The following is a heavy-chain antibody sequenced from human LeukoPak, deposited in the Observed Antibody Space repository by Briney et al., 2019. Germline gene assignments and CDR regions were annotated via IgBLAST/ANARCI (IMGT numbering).Heavy chain of an antibody. CDR3: AKDTPGIADY. CDR2: IKQEGSAR. CDR1: GFSFSSYW. D-gene: IGHD6-13*01. Sequence: GGSLRLSCVASGFSFSSYWMSWVRQTPGKGLEWVANIKQEGSARYYVDSVTGRFTISRDNAMNSLYLQMNSLRVEDTAVYYCAKDTPGIADYWGQGTLVTVSS. V-gene: IGHV3-7*01. J-gene: IGHJ4*02.